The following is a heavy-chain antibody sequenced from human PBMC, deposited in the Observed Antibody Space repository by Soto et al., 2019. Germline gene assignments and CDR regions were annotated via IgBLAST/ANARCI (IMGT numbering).Heavy chain of an antibody. CDR3: ARESRYCSGGSCYFLPGIDY. CDR2: IIPIFGTA. J-gene: IGHJ4*02. Sequence: QVQLVQSGAEVKKPGSSVKVSCKASGGTFSSYAISWVRQAPGQGLEWMGGIIPIFGTANYAQKFQGRVTITAVESTSTASMELGSLRSEDTAVYYCARESRYCSGGSCYFLPGIDYWGQGTLVTVSS. D-gene: IGHD2-15*01. V-gene: IGHV1-69*12. CDR1: GGTFSSYA.